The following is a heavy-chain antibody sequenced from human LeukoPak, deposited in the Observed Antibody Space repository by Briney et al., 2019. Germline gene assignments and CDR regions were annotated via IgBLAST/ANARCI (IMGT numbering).Heavy chain of an antibody. CDR3: VKDYCHGGFCPFPFFDS. CDR2: IGGAGDT. Sequence: GGSLRLSCAVSGFTVSSHAMSWVRQASGRGLEWVSLIGGAGDTFYADSVKGRFVLSRDNSRNTVYLQMNSLRAEDTATYYCVKDYCHGGFCPFPFFDSWGQGTLATVSS. V-gene: IGHV3-23*01. D-gene: IGHD2-15*01. J-gene: IGHJ5*01. CDR1: GFTVSSHA.